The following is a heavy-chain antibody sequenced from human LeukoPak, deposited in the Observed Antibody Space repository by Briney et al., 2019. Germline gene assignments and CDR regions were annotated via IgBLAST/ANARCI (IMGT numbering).Heavy chain of an antibody. Sequence: SETLSLTCTVSGGSISSYYWSWIRQPPGKGLEWIGYIYYSRSTNYNPSLKSRVTISVDTSKNQFSLKLSSVTAADTAVYYCARDTCSSTSCYLDYWAREPWSPSPQ. J-gene: IGHJ4*02. V-gene: IGHV4-59*01. CDR2: IYYSRST. CDR3: ARDTCSSTSCYLDY. D-gene: IGHD2-2*01. CDR1: GGSISSYY.